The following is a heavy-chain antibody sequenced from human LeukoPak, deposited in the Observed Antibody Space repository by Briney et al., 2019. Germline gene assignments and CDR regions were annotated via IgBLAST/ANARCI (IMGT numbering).Heavy chain of an antibody. CDR2: IYYSGST. CDR3: ARGRYLLDY. D-gene: IGHD6-19*01. CDR1: SGSISTSNYY. Sequence: SETLSLTCTVSSGSISTSNYYWGWVRQPPGKGLEWIGYIYYSGSTNYNPSLKSRVTISVDTSKNQFSLKLSSVTAADTAVHYCARGRYLLDYWGQGTLVTVSS. V-gene: IGHV4-61*05. J-gene: IGHJ4*02.